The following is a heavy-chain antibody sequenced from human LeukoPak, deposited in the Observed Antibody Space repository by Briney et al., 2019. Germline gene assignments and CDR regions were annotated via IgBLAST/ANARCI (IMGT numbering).Heavy chain of an antibody. CDR3: AKGRGDRGYSYGYFPY. D-gene: IGHD5-18*01. J-gene: IGHJ4*02. V-gene: IGHV3-9*01. CDR1: GFTFDDYA. Sequence: GRSLRLSCAASGFTFDDYAMHWVRQAPGKGLEWVSGISWNSGSIGYADSVKGRFTISRDNAKNSLYLQMNSLRAEDTALYYCAKGRGDRGYSYGYFPYWGQGTLVTVSS. CDR2: ISWNSGSI.